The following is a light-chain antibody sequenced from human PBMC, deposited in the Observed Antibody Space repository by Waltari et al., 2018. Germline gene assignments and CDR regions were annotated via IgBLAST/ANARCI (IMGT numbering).Light chain of an antibody. CDR2: GNS. V-gene: IGLV1-40*01. CDR3: QSYDSSLSGSVV. J-gene: IGLJ2*01. Sequence: QSVLTQPPSVSGAPGPRVTISCTGSSSNIGAGYDVHWYQQLPGTAPKLLTYGNSKRPSGVPDRFSGSKSGTSASLAITGLQAEDEADYYCQSYDSSLSGSVVFGGGTKLTVL. CDR1: SSNIGAGYD.